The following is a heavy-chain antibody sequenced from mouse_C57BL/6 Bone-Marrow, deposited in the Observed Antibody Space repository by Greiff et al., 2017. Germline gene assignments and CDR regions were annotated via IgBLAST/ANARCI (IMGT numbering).Heavy chain of an antibody. D-gene: IGHD3-3*01. V-gene: IGHV1-52*01. CDR2: IDPSDSDT. CDR3: ARRALGYFDY. J-gene: IGHJ2*01. Sequence: QVQLQQPGAELVRPGSSVKLSCKASGYTFTSYWMHWVKQRPIQGLEWIGNIDPSDSDTHYNQKFKDKATLTVDKSSSTAYMQLSSLTSEDSAVYYCARRALGYFDYWGQGTTLTVSS. CDR1: GYTFTSYW.